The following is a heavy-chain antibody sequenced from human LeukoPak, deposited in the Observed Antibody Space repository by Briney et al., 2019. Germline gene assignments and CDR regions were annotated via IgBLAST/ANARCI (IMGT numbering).Heavy chain of an antibody. J-gene: IGHJ4*02. V-gene: IGHV4-59*01. CDR1: GGSISSYQ. D-gene: IGHD3-22*01. CDR3: ARDSYYYDSSGYYVFDY. CDR2: IYDSGSA. Sequence: SETLSLTCAVSGGSISSYQWSWIRQPPGKGLEWIGNIYDSGSANYNPSLKSRVVISVDTSKNQFSLNLTPVTAADTAVYYCARDSYYYDSSGYYVFDYWGQGTLVTVSS.